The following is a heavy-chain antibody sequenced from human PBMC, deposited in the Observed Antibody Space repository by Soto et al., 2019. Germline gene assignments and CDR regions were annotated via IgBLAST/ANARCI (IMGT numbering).Heavy chain of an antibody. J-gene: IGHJ6*02. CDR3: ARAYCTNGVRYTGLYYYYYGMDV. Sequence: SVKVSCKASGGTFSSYAISWVRQAPGQGLEWMGGIIPIFGTANYAQKFQGRVTITADESTSTAYMELSSLRSEDTAVYYCARAYCTNGVRYTGLYYYYYGMDVWGQGTTVTVSS. CDR2: IIPIFGTA. V-gene: IGHV1-69*13. CDR1: GGTFSSYA. D-gene: IGHD2-8*01.